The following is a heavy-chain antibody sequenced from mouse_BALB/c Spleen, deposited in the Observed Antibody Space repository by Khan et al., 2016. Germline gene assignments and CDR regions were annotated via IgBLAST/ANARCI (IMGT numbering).Heavy chain of an antibody. CDR2: ISYSGST. CDR1: GYSITSDYA. V-gene: IGHV3-2*02. CDR3: EGSRARGYFDV. J-gene: IGHJ1*01. Sequence: QLEESGPGLVKPSQSLSLTCTVTGYSITSDYAWNWIRQFPGNKLEWMGYISYSGSTSYNPSLKSRISITRDTSKNQFFLQLNSVTTEDIATDYGEGSRARGYFDVWGARTTVTVSS.